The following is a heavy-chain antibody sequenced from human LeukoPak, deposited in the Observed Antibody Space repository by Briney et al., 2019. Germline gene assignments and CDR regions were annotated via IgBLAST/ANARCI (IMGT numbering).Heavy chain of an antibody. V-gene: IGHV4-39*01. D-gene: IGHD5-18*01. Sequence: SETLSLTCIVSAGSISSSYYYWGWIRQPPGKGLEWIGSIYYSGSTDYNPTLKSRVTISVDTSKKQLSLKLRSETAADTAVYYCARLRDERYSYGSIDYWGQGTLVTVSS. J-gene: IGHJ4*02. CDR1: AGSISSSYYY. CDR3: ARLRDERYSYGSIDY. CDR2: IYYSGST.